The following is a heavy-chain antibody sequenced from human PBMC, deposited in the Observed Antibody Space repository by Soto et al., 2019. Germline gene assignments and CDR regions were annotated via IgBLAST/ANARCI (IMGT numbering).Heavy chain of an antibody. V-gene: IGHV4-59*08. CDR1: GGSISSYY. D-gene: IGHD4-17*01. CDR2: IYYSGST. J-gene: IGHJ4*02. CDR3: ARHEPLHGDYDH. Sequence: PSETLSLTCTVSGGSISSYYWSWIRQPPGKGLEWIGYIYYSGSTNYNPSLKSRVTISVDTSKNQFSLKLGSVTAADTAVYYCARHEPLHGDYDHWSRGTLVTV.